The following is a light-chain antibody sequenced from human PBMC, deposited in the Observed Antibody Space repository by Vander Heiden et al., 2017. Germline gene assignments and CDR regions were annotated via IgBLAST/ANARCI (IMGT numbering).Light chain of an antibody. CDR2: EVS. V-gene: IGKV2D-29*01. Sequence: DIVMPHTPPSLSVTPEQAASTSCKPSQTLLSSDRKTYLYWYLQKPGQPPQLLIYEVSNRFAGVPDRFSGSGSGTDFTLKISRVEAEDVGVYYCMQCVQLPLTFGGGSKVEIK. J-gene: IGKJ4*01. CDR1: QTLLSSDRKTY. CDR3: MQCVQLPLT.